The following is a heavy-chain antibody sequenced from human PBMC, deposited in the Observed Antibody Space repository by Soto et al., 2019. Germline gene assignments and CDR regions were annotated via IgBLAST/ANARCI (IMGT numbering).Heavy chain of an antibody. J-gene: IGHJ4*02. CDR1: GFTFSSYS. D-gene: IGHD4-4*01. V-gene: IGHV3-48*01. CDR3: ARDHDYSDY. Sequence: GGSLRLSCAASGFTFSSYSMNWVRQAPGKGLEWVSYISSSSSTIYYADSVKGRFTISRDNAKNSLYLQMNSLRAEDTAVYYCARDHDYSDYWGQGTLVTVSS. CDR2: ISSSSSTI.